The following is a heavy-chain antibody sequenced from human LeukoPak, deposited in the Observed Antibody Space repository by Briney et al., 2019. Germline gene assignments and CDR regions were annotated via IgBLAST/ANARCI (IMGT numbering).Heavy chain of an antibody. CDR3: CPAQFGELLYPDY. Sequence: GGSLRLSCEVSGFTFRTSGMHWVRQAPGKGLEWVAVISYDGNNKYYGDSVKGRFTTSRDNSKKTLYLQMNSLRTEDTAVYYCCPAQFGELLYPDYWGQGTLVTVSS. CDR1: GFTFRTSG. J-gene: IGHJ4*02. D-gene: IGHD3-10*01. V-gene: IGHV3-30*03. CDR2: ISYDGNNK.